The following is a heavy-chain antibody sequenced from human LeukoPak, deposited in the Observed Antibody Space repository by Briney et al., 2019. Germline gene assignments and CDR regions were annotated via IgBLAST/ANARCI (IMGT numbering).Heavy chain of an antibody. CDR1: GFTFSSYS. CDR3: VRESMARRSSFDH. Sequence: QSGGSLRLSCAASGFTFSSYSISWIRQAPGKGLEWVSYISSSSSTIYYADSVKGRFTMSRDNAKKSLYLQMSSLRDEDTAVYYCVRESMARRSSFDHWGQGTLVTVSS. D-gene: IGHD2/OR15-2a*01. V-gene: IGHV3-48*02. J-gene: IGHJ4*02. CDR2: ISSSSSTI.